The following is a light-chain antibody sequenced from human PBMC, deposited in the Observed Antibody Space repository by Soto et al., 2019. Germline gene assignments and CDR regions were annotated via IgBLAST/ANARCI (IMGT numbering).Light chain of an antibody. V-gene: IGLV1-47*01. CDR1: RSNIGSHY. CDR2: KDS. CDR3: ATWDDSLGRRVL. Sequence: QAVVTQPPSASGAPGQWVTISCSGSRSNIGSHYISWYQHLPGTAPKPLIYKDSQRPSGVPDRFSGSKSGTSASLAIGGPRSEDECSYCCATWDDSLGRRVLFGGGTKLTVL. J-gene: IGLJ3*02.